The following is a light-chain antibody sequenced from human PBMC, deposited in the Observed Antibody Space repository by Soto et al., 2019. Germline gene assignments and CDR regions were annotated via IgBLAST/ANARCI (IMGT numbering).Light chain of an antibody. J-gene: IGLJ1*01. CDR3: SSYTTTSNYG. Sequence: QSVLTQPASVSGSPGQSITISCTGSISDVGSYDLVSWYQQHPGKAPKLMIYQVSRRPSGVSNRFFGSKSGNTASLAISGLQPEDEADYCCSSYTTTSNYGFGTGTNVTV. V-gene: IGLV2-14*02. CDR1: ISDVGSYDL. CDR2: QVS.